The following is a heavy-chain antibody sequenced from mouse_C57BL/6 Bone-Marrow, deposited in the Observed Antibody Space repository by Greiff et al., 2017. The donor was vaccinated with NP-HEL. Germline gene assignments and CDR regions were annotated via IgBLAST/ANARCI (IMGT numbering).Heavy chain of an antibody. CDR3: TRRDYYGSSYGFDY. D-gene: IGHD1-1*01. CDR2: IRNKANNHAT. V-gene: IGHV6-6*01. Sequence: DVHLVESGGGLVQPGGSMKLSCAASGFTFSDAWMDWVRQSPEKGLEWVAEIRNKANNHATYYAESVKGRFTISRDDSKSSVYLQMNSLRAEDTGIYYCTRRDYYGSSYGFDYWGQGTTLTVSS. CDR1: GFTFSDAW. J-gene: IGHJ2*01.